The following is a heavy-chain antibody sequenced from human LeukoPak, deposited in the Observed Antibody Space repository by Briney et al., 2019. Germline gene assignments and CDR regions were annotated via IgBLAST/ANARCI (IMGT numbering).Heavy chain of an antibody. CDR3: ASYSSSVGFNY. D-gene: IGHD6-6*01. CDR1: GYTFTSYD. CDR2: MNPNSGDT. V-gene: IGHV1-8*03. J-gene: IGHJ4*02. Sequence: ASVKVSCKASGYTFTSYDINWVRQATGQGLEWMGWMNPNSGDTGYAQKFQGRVTITRNTSISTAYMELSSLRSEDTAVYYCASYSSSVGFNYWGQGTLVTVSS.